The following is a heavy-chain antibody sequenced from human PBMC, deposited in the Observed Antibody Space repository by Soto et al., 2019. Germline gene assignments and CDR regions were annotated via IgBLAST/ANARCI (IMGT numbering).Heavy chain of an antibody. D-gene: IGHD1-7*01. Sequence: PSETLSLTCTVFGGSISSGDYYWSWIRQPPGKGLEWIGYIYYSGSTYYNPSLKSRVTISVDTSKNQFSLKLSSVTAADTAVYYCARVLELELTWFDPWGQGTLVTVSS. CDR2: IYYSGST. CDR3: ARVLELELTWFDP. V-gene: IGHV4-30-4*01. J-gene: IGHJ5*02. CDR1: GGSISSGDYY.